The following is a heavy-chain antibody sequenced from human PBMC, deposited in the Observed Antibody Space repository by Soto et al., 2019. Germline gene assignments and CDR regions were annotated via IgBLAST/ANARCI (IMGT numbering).Heavy chain of an antibody. CDR3: ESDVPHNWFAS. CDR1: GATFANYW. CDR2: INNDGNDI. Sequence: EVQLVESGGGLVQPGGSLRLSCEASGATFANYWMHWVRQAPGKGLVWVSRINNDGNDITYADSVKGRFTASRDNAKNMVFLQMTRLAVEDTAVYYCESDVPHNWFASWGEGTLVTVSS. V-gene: IGHV3-74*01. J-gene: IGHJ5*01. D-gene: IGHD3-10*02.